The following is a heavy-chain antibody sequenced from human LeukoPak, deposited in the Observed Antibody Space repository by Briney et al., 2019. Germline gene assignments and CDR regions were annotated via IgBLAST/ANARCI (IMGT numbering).Heavy chain of an antibody. CDR2: ISTYTGNT. Sequence: ASVKVSCRASGYRFTSYDISWVRQAPGQGLQWMGVISTYTGNTNYAQSFQDRVTMTTETSTSTVYMELRSLTSDDTAVYYCARDQKSGLEVLWRYWGQGTLVTVSS. J-gene: IGHJ4*02. D-gene: IGHD3-3*01. CDR1: GYRFTSYD. V-gene: IGHV1-18*04. CDR3: ARDQKSGLEVLWRY.